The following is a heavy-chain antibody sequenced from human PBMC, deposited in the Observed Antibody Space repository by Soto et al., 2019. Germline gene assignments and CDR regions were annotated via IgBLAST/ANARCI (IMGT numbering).Heavy chain of an antibody. J-gene: IGHJ4*02. D-gene: IGHD6-6*01. Sequence: GGSLRLSCAASGATLSSYAMHWVRQAPGQGLEWVAVISYDGSNKYYADSVKGRFTISRDNSKNTLYLQMHSLRADDAAAYYCSGRGGGWGSSPTYFDYWGQGTLVTVSS. CDR2: ISYDGSNK. V-gene: IGHV3-30-3*01. CDR3: SGRGGGWGSSPTYFDY. CDR1: GATLSSYA.